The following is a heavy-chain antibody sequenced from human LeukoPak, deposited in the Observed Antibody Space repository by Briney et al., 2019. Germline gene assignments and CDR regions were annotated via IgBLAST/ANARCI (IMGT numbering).Heavy chain of an antibody. CDR1: GFTFSDYY. V-gene: IGHV3-11*04. CDR3: ARVGVVAATPYYFDY. CDR2: ISSSGSTI. J-gene: IGHJ4*02. Sequence: GGSLRLSCAASGFTFSDYYMSWIRQAPGKGLEWVSYISSSGSTIYYADSVKGRFTISRDNAKNSLYLQMNSLRAEDTAVYYCARVGVVAATPYYFDYWGQGTLVTVSS. D-gene: IGHD2-15*01.